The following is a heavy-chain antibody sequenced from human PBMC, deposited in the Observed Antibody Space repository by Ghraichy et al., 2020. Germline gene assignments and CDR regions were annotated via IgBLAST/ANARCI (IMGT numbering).Heavy chain of an antibody. V-gene: IGHV3-23*01. J-gene: IGHJ4*02. D-gene: IGHD3-3*01. CDR1: GFTFSSYA. CDR3: ARGERITIFGVVRPPDY. CDR2: ISGSGGST. Sequence: RGSLRLSCSASGFTFSSYAMSWVRQAPGKGLEWVSAISGSGGSTYYADSVKGRFTISRDNSKNTLYLQMNSLRAEDTAVYYCARGERITIFGVVRPPDYWGQGTLVTVSS.